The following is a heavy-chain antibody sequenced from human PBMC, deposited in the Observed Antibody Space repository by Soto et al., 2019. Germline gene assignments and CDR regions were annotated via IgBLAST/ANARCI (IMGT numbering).Heavy chain of an antibody. J-gene: IGHJ6*02. Sequence: ASVKVSCKASGYTFTSYGISWVRQAPGQGLEWMGWISAYNGNTNYAQKLQGRVTMTTDTSTSTAYMELRSLRSDDTAVYYCARGAFDYGDSMALYYYYYGMDVWGQGTTVTVSS. CDR1: GYTFTSYG. CDR3: ARGAFDYGDSMALYYYYYGMDV. D-gene: IGHD4-17*01. CDR2: ISAYNGNT. V-gene: IGHV1-18*04.